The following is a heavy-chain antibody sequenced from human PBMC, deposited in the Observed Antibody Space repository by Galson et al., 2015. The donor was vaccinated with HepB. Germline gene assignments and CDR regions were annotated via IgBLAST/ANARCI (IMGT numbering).Heavy chain of an antibody. CDR1: GFTFRSYW. D-gene: IGHD1-26*01. Sequence: SLRLSCAASGFTFRSYWMNWVRQAPGKGLEWAAKIKEDESERYYVNSVEGRFTISRDNTKSSVYLQMDNLRAEDTAVYYCARPYSTSQYSGSYLYWGQGTLVAVSS. CDR3: ARPYSTSQYSGSYLY. V-gene: IGHV3-7*01. CDR2: IKEDESER. J-gene: IGHJ4*02.